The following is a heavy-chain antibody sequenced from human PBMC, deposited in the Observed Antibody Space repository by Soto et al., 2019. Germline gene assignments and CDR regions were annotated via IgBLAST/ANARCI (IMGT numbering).Heavy chain of an antibody. CDR1: GYTFTSYG. V-gene: IGHV1-18*01. J-gene: IGHJ5*02. Sequence: ASVKVSCKASGYTFTSYGISWVRQAPGQGLEWMGWISAYNGNTNYARKLQGRVTMTTDTSTSTAYMELRSLRSDDTAVYYCARDKTPYVGYCSSTSCPNWFDPWGQGTLVTVSS. CDR3: ARDKTPYVGYCSSTSCPNWFDP. CDR2: ISAYNGNT. D-gene: IGHD2-2*01.